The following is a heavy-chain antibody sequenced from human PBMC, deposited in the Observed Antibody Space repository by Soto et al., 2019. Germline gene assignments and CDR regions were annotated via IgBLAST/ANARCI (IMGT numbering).Heavy chain of an antibody. V-gene: IGHV1-3*01. Sequence: ASVKVSCKASGYTFTSSAIHWVRQAPGQGLEWMGWINAGNGNIKHSKNTLYLQMNSLRTEDTAMFYCARPRYYYDSTTYSDGQPADYWGLGTLVTVSS. CDR3: GQPADY. CDR1: GYTFTSSA. J-gene: IGHJ4*02. D-gene: IGHD3-22*01. CDR2: INAGNGNI.